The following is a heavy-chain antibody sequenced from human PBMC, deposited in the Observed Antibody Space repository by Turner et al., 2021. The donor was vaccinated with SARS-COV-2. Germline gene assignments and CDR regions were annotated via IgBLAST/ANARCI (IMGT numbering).Heavy chain of an antibody. CDR1: GYTFTSYY. CDR2: NNPSGDTT. D-gene: IGHD5-12*01. V-gene: IGHV1-46*01. CDR3: ARGGGAFDI. J-gene: IGHJ3*02. Sequence: QVQLVQSGAEVKKPGASVKVSCKVSGYTFTSYYMHWVRQAPGKGLEWEGINNPSGDTTSYAKKYKGRVTMTRDTSTSTLYKELNSLRSEDTAVYYCARGGGAFDIWGQGTMVTVSS.